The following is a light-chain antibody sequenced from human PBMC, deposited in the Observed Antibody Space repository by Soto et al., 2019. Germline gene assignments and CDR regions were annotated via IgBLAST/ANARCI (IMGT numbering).Light chain of an antibody. CDR2: EVS. CDR1: SSDVGSYNL. V-gene: IGLV2-23*02. J-gene: IGLJ1*01. CDR3: CSYAGSPRV. Sequence: QSALTQPASVSGSPGQSITISCTGTSSDVGSYNLVSWYQQHPGKAPKLMIYEVSKRPSGVSNRFSGSKSGNTASLTISELQAEDEADYYCCSYAGSPRVFGTGTKVSVL.